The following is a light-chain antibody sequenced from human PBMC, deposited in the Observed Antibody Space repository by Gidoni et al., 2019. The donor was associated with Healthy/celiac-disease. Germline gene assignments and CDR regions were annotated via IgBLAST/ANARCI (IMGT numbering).Light chain of an antibody. J-gene: IGLJ2*01. CDR3: SSYTSSSTL. CDR1: SSDVGGYNY. Sequence: QSALTQPASVSGSPGQSITISCTGTSSDVGGYNYVSRYQQHPGKAPKLMTHEVSNRPSGVSNRFSGSKSGNTASLTISGLQAEDEADYYCSSYTSSSTLFGGGTKLTVL. CDR2: EVS. V-gene: IGLV2-14*01.